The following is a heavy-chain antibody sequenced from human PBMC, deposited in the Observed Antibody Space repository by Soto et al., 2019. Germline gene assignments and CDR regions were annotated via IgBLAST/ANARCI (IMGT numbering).Heavy chain of an antibody. D-gene: IGHD6-19*01. CDR3: ANLAVAGPKELAY. Sequence: GGSLRLSCAASGFTFSSYAMSWVRQAPGKGLEWVSAISGSGGSTYYADSVKGRFTISRDYSKNTLYLQMNSLRADDSVVYYCANLAVAGPKELAYWGQGSLVTVSS. J-gene: IGHJ4*02. V-gene: IGHV3-23*01. CDR2: ISGSGGST. CDR1: GFTFSSYA.